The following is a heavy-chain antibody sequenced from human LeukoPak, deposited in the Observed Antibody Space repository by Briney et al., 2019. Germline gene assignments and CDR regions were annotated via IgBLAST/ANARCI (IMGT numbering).Heavy chain of an antibody. D-gene: IGHD3-22*01. V-gene: IGHV3-21*01. Sequence: GGSLRLFCAASGFTFSSYSMNWVRQAPGKGLEWVSSISSSSSYIYYADSVKGRFTISRDNAKNSLYLQMNSLRAEDTAVYYCATSLLRRPYYYGMDVWGQGTTVTVSS. J-gene: IGHJ6*02. CDR2: ISSSSSYI. CDR1: GFTFSSYS. CDR3: ATSLLRRPYYYGMDV.